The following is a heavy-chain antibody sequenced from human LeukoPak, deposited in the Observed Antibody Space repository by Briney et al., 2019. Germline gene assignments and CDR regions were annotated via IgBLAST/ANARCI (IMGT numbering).Heavy chain of an antibody. CDR2: INHSGST. CDR3: ARRYYDFWSGYSLYGMDV. CDR1: GGSFSGYY. Sequence: SETLSLTCAVYGGSFSGYYWSWIRQPPGKGLEWIGEINHSGSTNYNPPLKSRVTISVDTSKNQFSLKLSSVTAADTAVYYCARRYYDFWSGYSLYGMDVWGQGTTVTVSS. V-gene: IGHV4-34*01. J-gene: IGHJ6*02. D-gene: IGHD3-3*01.